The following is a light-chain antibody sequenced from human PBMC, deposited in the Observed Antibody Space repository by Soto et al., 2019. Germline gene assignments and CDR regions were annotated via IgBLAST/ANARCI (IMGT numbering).Light chain of an antibody. J-gene: IGLJ1*01. V-gene: IGLV2-8*01. Sequence: QSALTQPPSASGSPGQSVTISCTGTKNDIGVYDFVSWYQHHPGKAPRLIIYEVVQRPSGVPDRFSGSKSGNPASLTVSLIQAADEADYFCKSYAGSNTYVFGSGTKVTAL. CDR1: KNDIGVYDF. CDR2: EVV. CDR3: KSYAGSNTYV.